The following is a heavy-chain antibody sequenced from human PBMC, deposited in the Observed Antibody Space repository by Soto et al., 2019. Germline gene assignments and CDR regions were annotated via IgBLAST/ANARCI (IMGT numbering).Heavy chain of an antibody. D-gene: IGHD3-10*01. CDR3: ARGGGRYFDL. Sequence: EVQLVESGGGLVQPGGSLRLSCAASGFTFSDHFMDWVRQAPGKGLEWVGRIRNKAYSYTTEYAASVKGRFTISRDDSMNSLYLQMNSLKTEDTAVYYCARGGGRYFDLWGRGTLVTVSS. CDR1: GFTFSDHF. V-gene: IGHV3-72*01. J-gene: IGHJ2*01. CDR2: IRNKAYSYTT.